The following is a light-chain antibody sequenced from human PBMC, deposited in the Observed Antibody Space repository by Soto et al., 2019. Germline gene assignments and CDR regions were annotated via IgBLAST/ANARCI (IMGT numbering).Light chain of an antibody. Sequence: EIVLTQSPGTLSLSPGERATLSCRASQSVSSSYLAWYQQKPGQAPRLLIYGASSSATGIPDRFSGSGSGTDFTITISRLEPEDFAVYYCQQYGSSPPITFGQGTRLEIK. V-gene: IGKV3-20*01. J-gene: IGKJ5*01. CDR2: GAS. CDR1: QSVSSSY. CDR3: QQYGSSPPIT.